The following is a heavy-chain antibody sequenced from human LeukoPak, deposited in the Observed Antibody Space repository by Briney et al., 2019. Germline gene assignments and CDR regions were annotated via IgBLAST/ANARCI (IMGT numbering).Heavy chain of an antibody. V-gene: IGHV4-34*01. D-gene: IGHD3-9*01. CDR3: ARLVSRASNYDILTGYCDY. CDR2: INHSGST. CDR1: GGSFSGYY. J-gene: IGHJ4*02. Sequence: SETLSLTCAVYGGSFSGYYWSWIRQPPGKGLEWIEEINHSGSTNYNPSLKSRVTISVDTSKNQFSLKLSSVTAADTAVYYCARLVSRASNYDILTGYCDYWGQGTLVTVSS.